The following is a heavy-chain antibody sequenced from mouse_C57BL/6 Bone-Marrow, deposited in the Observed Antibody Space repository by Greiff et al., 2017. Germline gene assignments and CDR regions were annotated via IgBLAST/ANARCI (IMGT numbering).Heavy chain of an antibody. CDR3: ASSYDYDGLLCAMDY. D-gene: IGHD2-4*01. Sequence: EVQLQQSGAELVKPGASVKLFCTASGFNIKDYYMHWVKQRTGQGPEWIGRIDPEDGETKYAPKFQGKASITADTSSNAAYLQLSSLTSEDTTVDYCASSYDYDGLLCAMDYWGQGTSGTVSS. CDR1: GFNIKDYY. J-gene: IGHJ4*01. V-gene: IGHV14-2*01. CDR2: IDPEDGET.